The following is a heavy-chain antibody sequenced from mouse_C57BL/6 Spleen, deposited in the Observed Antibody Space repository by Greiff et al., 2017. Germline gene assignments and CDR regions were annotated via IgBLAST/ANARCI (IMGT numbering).Heavy chain of an antibody. Sequence: QVQLQQSGPELVKPGASVKISCKASGYAFSSSWMNWVKQRPGKGLEWIGRIYPGDGDTNYNGKFKGKATLTADKSSSTAYMQLSSLTSEDSAVYFCARYDSNYRDYYAMDYWGQGTSVTVSS. CDR3: ARYDSNYRDYYAMDY. D-gene: IGHD2-5*01. CDR1: GYAFSSSW. V-gene: IGHV1-82*01. J-gene: IGHJ4*01. CDR2: IYPGDGDT.